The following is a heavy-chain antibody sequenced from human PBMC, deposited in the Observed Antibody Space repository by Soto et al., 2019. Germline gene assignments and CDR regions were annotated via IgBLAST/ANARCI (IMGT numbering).Heavy chain of an antibody. D-gene: IGHD6-19*01. CDR3: VRDSGNGWKDY. CDR2: IDHSGST. Sequence: QVQLQELGPGLVKPSGTLSLTCAVSGGSISSTNWWNWVRQPPGKGLEWIGEIDHSGSTNYNPSLKSRVTMSVDKPKNQFSLKLSSVTAADTAVYYCVRDSGNGWKDYWGQGTLVTVSS. CDR1: GGSISSTNW. V-gene: IGHV4-4*02. J-gene: IGHJ4*02.